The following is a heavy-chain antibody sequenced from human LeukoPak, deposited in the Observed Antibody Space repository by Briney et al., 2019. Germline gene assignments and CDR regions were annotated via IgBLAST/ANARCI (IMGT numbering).Heavy chain of an antibody. D-gene: IGHD2-21*01. Sequence: SETLSLTCTVSGGSISSYYWSWIRQPPGKGLEWIGYIYYSGSTNYNPSLKSRVTISVDTSKNQFSLKLSSVTAADTAVYYCARVRDEAYYFDYWGQGTLVTVSS. CDR2: IYYSGST. J-gene: IGHJ4*02. V-gene: IGHV4-59*08. CDR1: GGSISSYY. CDR3: ARVRDEAYYFDY.